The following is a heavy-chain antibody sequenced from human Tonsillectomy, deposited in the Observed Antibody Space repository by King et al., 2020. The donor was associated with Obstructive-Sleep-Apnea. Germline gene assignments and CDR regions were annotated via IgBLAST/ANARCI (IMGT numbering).Heavy chain of an antibody. Sequence: QLVQSGVGVVQPGRSPRLSCAASGFTFSSYGIHWVRQAPGKGLEWVAFIRYDGSNKYYADSVKGRFTISRDNSKTTLYLQMNSLRAEDTAVYYCAKDLSSGWYVGGNDYWGQGTLVTVSS. CDR1: GFTFSSYG. CDR2: IRYDGSNK. CDR3: AKDLSSGWYVGGNDY. V-gene: IGHV3-30*02. J-gene: IGHJ4*02. D-gene: IGHD6-19*01.